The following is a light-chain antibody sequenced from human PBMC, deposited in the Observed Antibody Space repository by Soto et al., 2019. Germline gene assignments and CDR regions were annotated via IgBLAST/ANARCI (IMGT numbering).Light chain of an antibody. CDR3: CSYAGSYTFGV. J-gene: IGLJ2*01. CDR1: SSDVGGYNY. CDR2: DVS. Sequence: QSALTQPRSVSGSPGQSVTISCTGTSSDVGGYNYVSWYQQHPGKAPKLMIYDVSKRPSGVPDRFSGSKSGNTASLTISGLQDEDEADYYCCSYAGSYTFGVFGGGTKVTVL. V-gene: IGLV2-11*01.